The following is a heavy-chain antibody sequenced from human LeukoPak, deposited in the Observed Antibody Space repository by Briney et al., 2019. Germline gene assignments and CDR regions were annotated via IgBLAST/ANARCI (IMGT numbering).Heavy chain of an antibody. CDR2: IYSGGST. CDR1: GCSVISNY. D-gene: IGHD1-26*01. Sequence: GGSLRLSCAASGCSVISNYMSWVRQAPGKGLEWVSLIYSGGSTNYVDSVKGRFTISRDNSRNTLYLQMNSLRAEDTAVYYCARDGGGTYSLAFDIWGQGTMVTVSS. CDR3: ARDGGGTYSLAFDI. J-gene: IGHJ3*02. V-gene: IGHV3-53*01.